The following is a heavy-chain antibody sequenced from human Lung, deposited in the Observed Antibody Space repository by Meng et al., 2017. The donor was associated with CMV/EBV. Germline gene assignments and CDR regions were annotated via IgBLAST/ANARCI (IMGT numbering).Heavy chain of an antibody. J-gene: IGHJ1*01. CDR1: GDSITNHNW. D-gene: IGHD3-10*01. Sequence: QVQLRESGPALVKPSATLSLTCAVSGDSITNHNWWAWVRQPPGKGLEWIGEIPHRGSSAYNPSLKSRVSMSIDKSKNQFSPKLTSVTAADTAVYHCLRRSGGSVWGQGTLVTVSS. CDR3: LRRSGGSV. CDR2: IPHRGSS. V-gene: IGHV4-4*02.